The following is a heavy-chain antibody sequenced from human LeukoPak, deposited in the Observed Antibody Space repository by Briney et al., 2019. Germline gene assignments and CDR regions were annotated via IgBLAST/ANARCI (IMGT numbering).Heavy chain of an antibody. D-gene: IGHD6-13*01. Sequence: NASETLSLTCAVYGGSFSGYYWSWIRQPPGKGLEWIGEINHSGSTNYNPSLKSRVTISVDTSKNQFSLKLSSVTAADTAVYYCARGLGAAAGFFDYWGQGTLVTVSS. J-gene: IGHJ4*02. V-gene: IGHV4-34*01. CDR3: ARGLGAAAGFFDY. CDR2: INHSGST. CDR1: GGSFSGYY.